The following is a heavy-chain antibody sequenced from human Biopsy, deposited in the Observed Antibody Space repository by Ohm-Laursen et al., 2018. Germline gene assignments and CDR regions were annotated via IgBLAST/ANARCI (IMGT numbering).Heavy chain of an antibody. CDR3: ARVGAGAPSIDYFDY. J-gene: IGHJ4*02. Sequence: SETLSLTCTASGDSISSYYWSWIRQPPGKGLQWIGYVYYTGSTDYNPSLRSRVTISVDRSKNQFSLELSSVTAADTAVYYCARVGAGAPSIDYFDYWGQGALVTVSS. CDR2: VYYTGST. V-gene: IGHV4-59*01. CDR1: GDSISSYY. D-gene: IGHD1-26*01.